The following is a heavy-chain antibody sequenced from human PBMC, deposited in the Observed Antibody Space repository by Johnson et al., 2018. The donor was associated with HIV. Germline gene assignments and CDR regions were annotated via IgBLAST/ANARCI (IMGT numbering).Heavy chain of an antibody. V-gene: IGHV3-20*04. CDR2: INWNGVRT. Sequence: VQVVESGGGLVQPGGSLRLSCAASGFTFSSYWMHWVRQAPGKGLEWVSTINWNGVRTGYLDSMKGRFTISRDNAKNSLYLQMNSLGADDTALYYCARGGLGFQNIHDPFDIWGQGTMVTVSS. CDR3: ARGGLGFQNIHDPFDI. D-gene: IGHD1/OR15-1a*01. J-gene: IGHJ3*02. CDR1: GFTFSSYW.